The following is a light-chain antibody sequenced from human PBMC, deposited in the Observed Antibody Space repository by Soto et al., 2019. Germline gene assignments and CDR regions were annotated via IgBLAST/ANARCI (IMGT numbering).Light chain of an antibody. J-gene: IGKJ5*01. CDR3: QQRGDWPPIT. V-gene: IGKV3-11*01. CDR1: QSVSTF. CDR2: NAS. Sequence: EIVLTQSPATLSLSPGERAILSCRASQSVSTFLAWFQQKPGQPPRLLIYNASNRTTGIPARFSGSGSGTEFILTISSLEPEDFAVYYCQQRGDWPPITFGQGTRLEIK.